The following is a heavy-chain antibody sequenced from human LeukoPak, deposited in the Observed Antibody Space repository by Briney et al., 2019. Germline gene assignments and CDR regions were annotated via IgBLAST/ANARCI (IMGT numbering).Heavy chain of an antibody. CDR3: ARDVYYDFWSGYYPFDY. Sequence: GASVTVSCKASGYTFTSYGISWVRQAPGQGLEWMGWISAYNGNTNYAQKLQGRVTMTTDTSTSTAYMELRSLRSDDTAVYYCARDVYYDFWSGYYPFDYWGQGTLVTVSS. CDR1: GYTFTSYG. CDR2: ISAYNGNT. D-gene: IGHD3-3*01. J-gene: IGHJ4*02. V-gene: IGHV1-18*01.